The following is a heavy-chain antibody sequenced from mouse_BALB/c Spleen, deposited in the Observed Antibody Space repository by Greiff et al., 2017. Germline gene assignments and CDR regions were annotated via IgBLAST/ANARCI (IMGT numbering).Heavy chain of an antibody. CDR2: ISDGGSYT. D-gene: IGHD2-1*01. CDR3: ARDEGNSWFAY. J-gene: IGHJ3*01. Sequence: DVKLVESGGGLVKPGGSLKLSCAASGFTFSDYYMYWVRQTPEKRLEWVATISDGGSYTYYPDSVKGRFTISRDNAKNNLYLQMSSLKSEDTAMYYCARDEGNSWFAYWGQGTLVTVSA. CDR1: GFTFSDYY. V-gene: IGHV5-4*02.